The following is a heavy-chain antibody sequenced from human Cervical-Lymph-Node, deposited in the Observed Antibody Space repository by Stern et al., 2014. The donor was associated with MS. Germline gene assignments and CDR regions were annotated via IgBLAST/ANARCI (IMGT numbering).Heavy chain of an antibody. CDR2: ILLSGGNT. CDR1: GFTFSCHA. V-gene: IGHV3-23*04. J-gene: IGHJ4*02. Sequence: EVQLVESGGGLVQPGGSLRLSCAASGFTFSCHAMRWVRQAPGKGLEWVSGILLSGGNTYYADSVQGRFTLSRDDATNTLYRAMNSLRAEDTAVYYCAKVKWTRYWRTSRYFDYWGQGTLVTVSS. D-gene: IGHD2-8*02. CDR3: AKVKWTRYWRTSRYFDY.